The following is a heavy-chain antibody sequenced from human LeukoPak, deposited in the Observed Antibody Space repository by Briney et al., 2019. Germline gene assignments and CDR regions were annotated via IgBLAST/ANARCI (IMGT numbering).Heavy chain of an antibody. V-gene: IGHV3-33*06. J-gene: IGHJ4*02. CDR1: GFTFSSYG. CDR3: AKDYYDRDYFDY. D-gene: IGHD3-22*01. CDR2: IWYDGSNK. Sequence: PGGSLRLSCAASGFTFSSYGMHWVRQATGKGLEWVAVIWYDGSNKFYAYSVKGRFPISRDNSKNTLYLQMNSLRAEDTAVYYCAKDYYDRDYFDYWGQGTLVTVSS.